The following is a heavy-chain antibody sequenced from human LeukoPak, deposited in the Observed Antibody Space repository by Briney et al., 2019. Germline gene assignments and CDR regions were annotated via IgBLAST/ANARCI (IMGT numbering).Heavy chain of an antibody. V-gene: IGHV1-18*01. Sequence: GASVKVSCKASGGTFSSYAISWVRQAPGQGLEWMGWISAYNGNTNYAQKLQGRVTMTTDTSTSTAYMELRSLRSDDTAVYCCARDSAWRGGFDPWGQGTLVTVSS. CDR1: GGTFSSYA. D-gene: IGHD3-3*01. CDR2: ISAYNGNT. J-gene: IGHJ5*02. CDR3: ARDSAWRGGFDP.